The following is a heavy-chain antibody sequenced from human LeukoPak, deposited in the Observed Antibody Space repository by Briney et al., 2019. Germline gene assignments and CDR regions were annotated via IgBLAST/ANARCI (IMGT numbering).Heavy chain of an antibody. D-gene: IGHD6-6*01. CDR2: INHSGST. CDR1: GGSFSGYY. V-gene: IGHV4-34*01. J-gene: IGHJ4*02. Sequence: PSETLSLTCAVYGGSFSGYYWSWIRQPPGKGLEWIGEINHSGSTNYNPSLKSRATISVDTSKNQFSLKLSSVTAADTAVYYCARLAARSFDYWGQGTLVTVSS. CDR3: ARLAARSFDY.